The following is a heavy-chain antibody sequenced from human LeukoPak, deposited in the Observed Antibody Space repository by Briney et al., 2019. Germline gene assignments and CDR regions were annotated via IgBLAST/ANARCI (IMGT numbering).Heavy chain of an antibody. D-gene: IGHD5-18*01. J-gene: IGHJ4*02. CDR1: GFTFSSYW. V-gene: IGHV3-7*01. Sequence: GGSLRLSCAASGFTFSSYWMSWVRQAPGKWLEWVANIKQDGSEKYYVDSVKGRFTISRDNAKNSLYLQMNSLRAEDTAVYYCARDLAMVNYYFDYWGQGTLVTVSS. CDR2: IKQDGSEK. CDR3: ARDLAMVNYYFDY.